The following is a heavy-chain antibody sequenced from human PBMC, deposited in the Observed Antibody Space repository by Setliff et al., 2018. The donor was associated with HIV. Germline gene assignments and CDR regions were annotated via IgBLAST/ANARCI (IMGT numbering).Heavy chain of an antibody. CDR1: GFSRPFNGVG. CDR3: AHSPLTDLQTRYFDF. V-gene: IGHV2-5*01. CDR2: IYWNGDR. D-gene: IGHD1-20*01. J-gene: IGHJ4*02. Sequence: SGPTLVNPSHTLTLTCTFTGFSRPFNGVGVGWIRQPPGKAPEWLGVIYWNGDRRYSPSLQNRLSITMDTNDNRVFLTKTNVGPLDTATYYCAHSPLTDLQTRYFDFWSQGTLVTVSS.